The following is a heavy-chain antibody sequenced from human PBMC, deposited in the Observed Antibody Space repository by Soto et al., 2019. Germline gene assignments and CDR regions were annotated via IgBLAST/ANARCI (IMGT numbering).Heavy chain of an antibody. CDR1: GYTFTSYP. D-gene: IGHD3-10*02. CDR2: IIAILGIA. J-gene: IGHJ5*02. V-gene: IGHV1-69*04. Sequence: SVKVSCKASGYTFTSYPMHRVRQAPGQRLEWMGRIIAILGIANYAQKFQGRVTITADKSTSTAYMELSSLRSEDTAVYYCARDCVRGVIKWGWFDTWGEGTRVTLSS. CDR3: ARDCVRGVIKWGWFDT.